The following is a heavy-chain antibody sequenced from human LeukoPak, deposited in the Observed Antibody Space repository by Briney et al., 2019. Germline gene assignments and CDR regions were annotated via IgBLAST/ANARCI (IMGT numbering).Heavy chain of an antibody. CDR2: IDYTGST. CDR1: GESFVGYH. CDR3: ARRRIPATITGSKLSSRFDT. Sequence: SSETLSLTCAVYGESFVGYHWAWIRQPPGKGLEWIGEIDYTGSTNYNPSLKSRIKMSVDTSKNQFSVNLNSVTAADTAFYYCARRRIPATITGSKLSSRFDTWGQGTLVTVSS. D-gene: IGHD5-12*01. V-gene: IGHV4-34*01. J-gene: IGHJ1*01.